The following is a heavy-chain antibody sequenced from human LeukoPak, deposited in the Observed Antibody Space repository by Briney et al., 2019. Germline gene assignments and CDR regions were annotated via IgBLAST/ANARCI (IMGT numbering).Heavy chain of an antibody. J-gene: IGHJ4*02. D-gene: IGHD6-13*01. CDR2: IYYSGRT. Sequence: SETLSLTCTVSGGSISSYYWSWIRQPPGKGLEWIGYIYYSGRTNYNPSLKSRVTISLDTSKNQLYLKLSSVTAADTAVYYCARERGTRGNYSSSLGFFDYWGQGTLVTVSS. CDR1: GGSISSYY. V-gene: IGHV4-59*01. CDR3: ARERGTRGNYSSSLGFFDY.